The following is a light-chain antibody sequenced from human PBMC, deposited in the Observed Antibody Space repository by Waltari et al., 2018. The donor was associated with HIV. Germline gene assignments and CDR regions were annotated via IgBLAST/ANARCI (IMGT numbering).Light chain of an antibody. CDR2: KAS. CDR1: QRISNW. Sequence: DIQMTQSPSTLSAYVGERVTITCRASQRISNWLAWYQQKPGKSPKLLIYKASSLESGVPSRFSGSGSGTEYTLTISSLQPDDFATYYCQEYSGYFRTFGQGTKVEIK. V-gene: IGKV1-5*03. J-gene: IGKJ1*01. CDR3: QEYSGYFRT.